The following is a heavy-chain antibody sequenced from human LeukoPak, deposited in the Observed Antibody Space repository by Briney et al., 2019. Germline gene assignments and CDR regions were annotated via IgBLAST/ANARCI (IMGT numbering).Heavy chain of an antibody. CDR2: TRNKANSYTT. CDR1: GFTFSDQY. J-gene: IGHJ4*02. V-gene: IGHV3-72*01. Sequence: PGGSLRLSCAASGFTFSDQYMDWVRQAPGKGLEWVGRTRNKANSYTTEYAASVKGRFTISRDDSKNSLYLQMNSLKTEDTAVYYCARDLSGNSDYWGQGTLVTVSS. CDR3: ARDLSGNSDY. D-gene: IGHD1-26*01.